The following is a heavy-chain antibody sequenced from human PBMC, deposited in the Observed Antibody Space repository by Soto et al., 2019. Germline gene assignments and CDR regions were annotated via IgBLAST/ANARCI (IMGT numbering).Heavy chain of an antibody. CDR1: GFTFSSYA. J-gene: IGHJ6*03. V-gene: IGHV3-23*01. D-gene: IGHD4-4*01. Sequence: GGSLRLSCAASGFTFSSYAMSWVRQAPGKGLEWVSAISGSGGSTYYADSVKGRFTISRDNSKNTLYLQMNSLRAEDTAVYYCAKGSTVTTSWYYYYYMDVWGKGTTVTVSS. CDR3: AKGSTVTTSWYYYYYMDV. CDR2: ISGSGGST.